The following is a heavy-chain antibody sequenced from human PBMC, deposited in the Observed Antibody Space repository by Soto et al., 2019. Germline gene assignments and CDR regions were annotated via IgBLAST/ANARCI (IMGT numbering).Heavy chain of an antibody. J-gene: IGHJ6*02. D-gene: IGHD6-13*01. CDR1: GGTFSSYA. Sequence: SVKVSCKASGGTFSSYAISWVRQAPGQGLEWMGGIIPIFGTANYAQKFQGRVTITADESTSTAYMELSSLRSEDTAVYYCARVARLAAAGTMDVWGQGTTVTVSS. CDR2: IIPIFGTA. CDR3: ARVARLAAAGTMDV. V-gene: IGHV1-69*13.